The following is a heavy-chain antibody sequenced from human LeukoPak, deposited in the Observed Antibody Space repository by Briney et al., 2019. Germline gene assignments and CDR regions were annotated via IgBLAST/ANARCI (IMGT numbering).Heavy chain of an antibody. CDR1: GVTFSSYA. V-gene: IGHV1-69*13. Sequence: AASVKVSCKASGVTFSSYAISWVRQAPGQGLEWMGGIIPIFGTANYAQKFQGRVTITADESTSTAYMELSSLRSEDTAVYYCARMSGYCSGGSCYGNNWFDPWGQGTLVTVSS. CDR2: IIPIFGTA. CDR3: ARMSGYCSGGSCYGNNWFDP. J-gene: IGHJ5*02. D-gene: IGHD2-15*01.